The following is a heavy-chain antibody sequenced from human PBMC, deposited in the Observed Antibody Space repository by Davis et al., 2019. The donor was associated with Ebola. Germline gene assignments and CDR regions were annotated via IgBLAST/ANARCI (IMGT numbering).Heavy chain of an antibody. CDR2: IYYSGST. CDR1: GGSISSYY. CDR3: ARVITDYGAKYFDY. V-gene: IGHV4-59*01. D-gene: IGHD4-17*01. Sequence: PSETLSLTCTVSGGSISSYYWSWIRQPPGKGLEWIGYIYYSGSTNYNPSLKSRVTISVDTSKNQFSLKLSSVTAADTAVYYCARVITDYGAKYFDYWGQGTLVTVSS. J-gene: IGHJ4*02.